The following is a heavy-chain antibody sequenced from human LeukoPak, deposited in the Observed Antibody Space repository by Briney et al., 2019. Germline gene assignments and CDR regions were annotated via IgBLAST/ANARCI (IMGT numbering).Heavy chain of an antibody. CDR1: GYTFSSNY. CDR2: INPNSGGT. CDR3: AGESRLLVAGRGFDP. J-gene: IGHJ5*02. D-gene: IGHD6-19*01. Sequence: GASVKVSCKASGYTFSSNYMHWVRQAPGQRLEWMGWINPNSGGTNCAEKFQGRVTMTRDTSISTAYMELRRLRSDDTAVYYCAGESRLLVAGRGFDPWGQGTLVTVSS. V-gene: IGHV1-2*02.